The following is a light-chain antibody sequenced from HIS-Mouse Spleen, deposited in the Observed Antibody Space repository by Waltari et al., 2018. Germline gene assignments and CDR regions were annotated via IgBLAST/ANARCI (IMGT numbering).Light chain of an antibody. Sequence: SYELTQPPSVSVSPGQTARITCSGDALPKKYAYWYQQKSGQAPVLFIYEDSKRPSGIPERFSGSSSGTMATLTISGAQVEDEADYYCYSTDSRGNHRVFGGGTKLTVL. CDR1: ALPKKY. CDR2: EDS. J-gene: IGLJ2*01. CDR3: YSTDSRGNHRV. V-gene: IGLV3-10*01.